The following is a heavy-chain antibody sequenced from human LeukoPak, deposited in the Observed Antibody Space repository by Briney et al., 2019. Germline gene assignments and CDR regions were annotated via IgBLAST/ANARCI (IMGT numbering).Heavy chain of an antibody. J-gene: IGHJ3*02. CDR3: ARVTAAGGTDDAFDI. CDR2: INRRGST. CDR1: GGSFSNY. D-gene: IGHD6-13*01. V-gene: IGHV4-34*01. Sequence: SETLSLTCAVYGGSFSNYWSWIRQPPGKGLEWIGEINRRGSTNYNPSHKSRVTISVDTSKNQFSLNLNSLTAADTAVYYCARVTAAGGTDDAFDIWGQGTMVSVSS.